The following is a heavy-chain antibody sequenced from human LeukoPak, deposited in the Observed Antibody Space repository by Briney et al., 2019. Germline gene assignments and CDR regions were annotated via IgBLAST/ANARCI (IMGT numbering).Heavy chain of an antibody. D-gene: IGHD4-17*01. CDR2: INAGNGNT. CDR3: ARRVRYGDFFDY. J-gene: IGHJ4*02. Sequence: ASVKVSCKASGYTFTSYAMHWVRQAPGQRLEWMGWINAGNGNTKYSQKFQGRVTITRDTSASTAYMELSSLRSEDTAVYYCARRVRYGDFFDYWGQGTLVTVSS. CDR1: GYTFTSYA. V-gene: IGHV1-3*01.